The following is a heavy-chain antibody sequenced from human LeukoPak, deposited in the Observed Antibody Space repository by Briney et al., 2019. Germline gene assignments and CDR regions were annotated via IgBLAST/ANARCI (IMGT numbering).Heavy chain of an antibody. CDR3: ARDRGADYLYFQH. CDR2: INSNGART. J-gene: IGHJ1*01. V-gene: IGHV3-20*04. Sequence: GGSLRLSCAASGFTFDDYGMSWVRQVPGKGLEWVSGINSNGARTGYADSVKGRFTISRDNAKNSLYLQMNSLRAEDTALYYCARDRGADYLYFQHWGQGTLVTVSS. D-gene: IGHD4/OR15-4a*01. CDR1: GFTFDDYG.